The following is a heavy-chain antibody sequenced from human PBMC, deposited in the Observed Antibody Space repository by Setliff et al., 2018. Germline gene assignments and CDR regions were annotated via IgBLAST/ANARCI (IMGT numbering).Heavy chain of an antibody. J-gene: IGHJ4*02. Sequence: TGGSLRLSCATSGFTFSDYYTSWIRQTPGKGLEWVAYISSSGSLIYYPDSVKGRFTISRDNAKKSVDLQMNSLRAEDTAVYYCATKAVAGTGGQGTLVTVSS. CDR3: ATKAVAGT. CDR2: ISSSGSLI. D-gene: IGHD6-19*01. CDR1: GFTFSDYY. V-gene: IGHV3-11*01.